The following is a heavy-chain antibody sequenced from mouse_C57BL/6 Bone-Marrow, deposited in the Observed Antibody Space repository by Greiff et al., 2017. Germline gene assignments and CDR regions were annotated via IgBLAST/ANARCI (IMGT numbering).Heavy chain of an antibody. CDR2: IYPGDGDT. J-gene: IGHJ2*01. D-gene: IGHD2-5*01. V-gene: IGHV1-82*01. CDR1: GYAFSSSW. Sequence: QVQLQQSGPELVKPGASVKISCKASGYAFSSSWMNWVKQRPGKGLEWIGRIYPGDGDTNYNGKFKGKATLTADKSSSTAYMQLSSLTSEDSAVXFCARRYSNYTGGFDYWGQGNTLTVSS. CDR3: ARRYSNYTGGFDY.